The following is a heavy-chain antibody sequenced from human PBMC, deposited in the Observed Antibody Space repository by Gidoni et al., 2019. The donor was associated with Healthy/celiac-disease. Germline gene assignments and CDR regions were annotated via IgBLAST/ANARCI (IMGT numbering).Heavy chain of an antibody. V-gene: IGHV3-53*01. CDR2: IYSGGST. Sequence: EVQLVESGGGLIQPGGSLRLSCAASGFTVSSNYMSWVRQAPGKGLEWVSVIYSGGSTYYADSVKGRFTISRDNSKNTLYLQMNSLRAEDTAVYYCARVASYYDILTGYPNYYYYGMDVWGQGTTVTVSS. D-gene: IGHD3-9*01. CDR1: GFTVSSNY. CDR3: ARVASYYDILTGYPNYYYYGMDV. J-gene: IGHJ6*02.